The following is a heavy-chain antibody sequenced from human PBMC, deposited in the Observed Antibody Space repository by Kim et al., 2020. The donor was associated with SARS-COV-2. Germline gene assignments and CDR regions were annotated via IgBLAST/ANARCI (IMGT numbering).Heavy chain of an antibody. CDR3: AKDWKLEVILDCFEL. J-gene: IGHJ4*02. D-gene: IGHD2-15*01. CDR2: ISGSGGGTT. Sequence: GGSLRLSCTTSGFTFSRYAMSWLRQAPGKGPEWVAAISGSGGGTTSYSDSVKGRFTIPSDNSKETLFLEMNRLRAEDTALYYCAKDWKLEVILDCFELWGQGTLVTVS. V-gene: IGHV3-23*01. CDR1: GFTFSRYA.